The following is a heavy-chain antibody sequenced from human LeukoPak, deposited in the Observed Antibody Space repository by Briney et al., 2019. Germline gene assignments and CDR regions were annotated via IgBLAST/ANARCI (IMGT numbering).Heavy chain of an antibody. J-gene: IGHJ2*01. V-gene: IGHV4-34*01. CDR3: ARFGGDSYWYFDL. CDR2: INHSGST. D-gene: IGHD3-10*01. Sequence: SETLSLTCAVYGGSFSGYYWSWIRQPPGKGLEWIGEINHSGSTNYNPSLKSRVTISVDTSKNQFSLKLGSVTAADTAVYYCARFGGDSYWYFDLWGRGTLVTVSS. CDR1: GGSFSGYY.